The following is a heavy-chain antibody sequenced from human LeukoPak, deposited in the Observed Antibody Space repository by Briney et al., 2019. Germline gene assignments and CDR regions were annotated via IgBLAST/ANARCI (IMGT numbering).Heavy chain of an antibody. D-gene: IGHD6-25*01. V-gene: IGHV4-4*07. CDR2: IYTSGST. Sequence: SETLSLTCTVSGGSISSYYWSWIRQPAGKGLEWIGRIYTSGSTNYNPSLKSRVTMSVDTFKNQFSLKLSSVTAADTAVYYCARDLPRPPANWFDPWGQGTLVTVSS. CDR1: GGSISSYY. CDR3: ARDLPRPPANWFDP. J-gene: IGHJ5*02.